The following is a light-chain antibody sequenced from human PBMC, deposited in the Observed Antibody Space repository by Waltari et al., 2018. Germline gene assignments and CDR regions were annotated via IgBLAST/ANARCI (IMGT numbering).Light chain of an antibody. CDR3: SSYTSSSTPVV. V-gene: IGLV2-14*03. CDR1: SSDVGGYNY. CDR2: DVS. Sequence: QSALTQPASVSGSPGQSITISCTRTSSDVGGYNYVSWYQQHPGKAPKLMIYDVSNRPSGVSNRFSGSKSGNTASLTISGLQAEDEADYYCSSYTSSSTPVVFGGGTKLTVI. J-gene: IGLJ2*01.